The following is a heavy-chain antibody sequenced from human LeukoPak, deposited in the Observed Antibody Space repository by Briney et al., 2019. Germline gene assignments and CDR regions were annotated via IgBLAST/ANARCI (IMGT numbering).Heavy chain of an antibody. Sequence: PSETLSLTCAVYGGSFSGYYWSWIRQPPGKGLEWIGTIYHSGRTHYNPSLKSRVTISVDTSKNQFSLKLISVAAADTAVYYCAREGDYYDRSGFRRRDLDYWGQGTLVTVSS. V-gene: IGHV4-34*01. D-gene: IGHD3-22*01. CDR3: AREGDYYDRSGFRRRDLDY. CDR1: GGSFSGYY. J-gene: IGHJ4*02. CDR2: IYHSGRT.